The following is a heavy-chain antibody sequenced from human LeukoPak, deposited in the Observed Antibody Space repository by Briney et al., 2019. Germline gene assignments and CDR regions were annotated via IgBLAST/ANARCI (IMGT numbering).Heavy chain of an antibody. V-gene: IGHV3-43D*03. CDR3: AKGEYCSSTSCYGEGLDY. CDR2: ISWDGGST. Sequence: PGGSLRLSCAASGFTFDDYAMHWVRQAPGKGLEWVSLISWDGGSTYYADSVKGRFTISRDNSKNSLYLQMNSLRAEDTALYYCAKGEYCSSTSCYGEGLDYWGQGTLVTVSS. CDR1: GFTFDDYA. J-gene: IGHJ4*02. D-gene: IGHD2-2*01.